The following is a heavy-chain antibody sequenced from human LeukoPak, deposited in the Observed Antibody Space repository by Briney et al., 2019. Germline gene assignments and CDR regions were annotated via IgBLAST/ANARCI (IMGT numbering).Heavy chain of an antibody. CDR3: ARGTTNIGGRNSWFDP. CDR2: TSGRSSYI. Sequence: GGSLRLSCAASGFTFTNYAMSWVRQTPGKGLEWVSSTSGRSSYIDYADLVKGRFTISRDNAKNSLYVQMNSLRAEDTALYYCARGTTNIGGRNSWFDPWGQGTLVTVSS. V-gene: IGHV3-21*04. D-gene: IGHD2/OR15-2a*01. CDR1: GFTFTNYA. J-gene: IGHJ5*02.